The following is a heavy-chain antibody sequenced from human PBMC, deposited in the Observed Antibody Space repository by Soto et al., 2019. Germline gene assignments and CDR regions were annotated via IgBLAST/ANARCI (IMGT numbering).Heavy chain of an antibody. J-gene: IGHJ6*02. Sequence: XGTLSLTCTVSGGSISSYDWSWIRQPPGKGLEWIGYIYYSGSTNYNPSLKSRVTISVDTSKNQFSLKLSSVTAADTAVYYCARSSWGEYFYYYYGMDVWGQGTTVTVSS. CDR1: GGSISSYD. D-gene: IGHD3-16*01. V-gene: IGHV4-59*01. CDR3: ARSSWGEYFYYYYGMDV. CDR2: IYYSGST.